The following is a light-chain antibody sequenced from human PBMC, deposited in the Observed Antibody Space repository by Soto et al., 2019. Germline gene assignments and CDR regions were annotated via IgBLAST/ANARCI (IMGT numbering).Light chain of an antibody. Sequence: DIQVNQAPSSLSASLGGRVTIPCRASQSISSYLNWYQQKPGKAPKLLIYAASSLQSGVPSRFSGSGSGTDFTLTISSLQPEDFATYYCQQSYSTPSTFGPGTKVDIK. V-gene: IGKV1-39*01. CDR2: AAS. J-gene: IGKJ3*01. CDR1: QSISSY. CDR3: QQSYSTPST.